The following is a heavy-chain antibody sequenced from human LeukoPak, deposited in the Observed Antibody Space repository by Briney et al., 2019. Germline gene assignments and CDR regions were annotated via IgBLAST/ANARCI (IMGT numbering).Heavy chain of an antibody. CDR3: ARGGYYDSSGYYYVFFDY. CDR2: IRYDGSNK. J-gene: IGHJ4*02. V-gene: IGHV3-30*02. D-gene: IGHD3-22*01. Sequence: GGSLRLSCAASGFTFSSYGMHWVRQAPGKGLEWVAFIRYDGSNKYYADSVKGRFTISRDNAKNSLYLQMNSLRAEDTAVYYCARGGYYDSSGYYYVFFDYWGQGTLVTVSS. CDR1: GFTFSSYG.